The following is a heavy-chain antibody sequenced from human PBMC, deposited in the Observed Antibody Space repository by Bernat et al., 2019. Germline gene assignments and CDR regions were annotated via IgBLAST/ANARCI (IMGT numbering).Heavy chain of an antibody. CDR1: GGSISSTTYY. Sequence: QLQLQESGPGLVRPSETLSLTCTVSGGSISSTTYYWGWIRQPPGKGLEWIGSVYYSGSTYYNPSLKSRVTISVDTSKNQFSLRLSFVTAADTSVYFCARHSGLRSPFDPWGQGTLVTVSS. CDR2: VYYSGST. D-gene: IGHD3-3*01. V-gene: IGHV4-39*01. J-gene: IGHJ5*02. CDR3: ARHSGLRSPFDP.